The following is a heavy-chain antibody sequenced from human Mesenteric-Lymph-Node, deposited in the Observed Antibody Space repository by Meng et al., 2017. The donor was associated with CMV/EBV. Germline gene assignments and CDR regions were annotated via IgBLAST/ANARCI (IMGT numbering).Heavy chain of an antibody. Sequence: GESLKISCAASGFTFSSYWMHWVRQAPGKGLVWVSHISTEGSNTNYADSVKGRFTISRDNAKNTVYLQVNSLRAEDTAVYYCARGFLEWLPYYTMDVCGQGTTVTVSS. CDR1: GFTFSSYW. J-gene: IGHJ6*02. D-gene: IGHD3-3*01. V-gene: IGHV3-74*01. CDR3: ARGFLEWLPYYTMDV. CDR2: ISTEGSNT.